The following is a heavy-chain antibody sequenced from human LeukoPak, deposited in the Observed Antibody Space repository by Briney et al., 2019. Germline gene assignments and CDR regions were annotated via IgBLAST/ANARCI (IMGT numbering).Heavy chain of an antibody. Sequence: PGGSLRLSCAASGFTFSGYWMHWVRQAPGKGLVWVSRINSDGSSTSYADSVKGRFTISRDNAKNTLYLQMNSLRAEDTAVYYCARDRGQLWPVHFDYWGQGTLVTVSS. V-gene: IGHV3-74*01. CDR2: INSDGSST. D-gene: IGHD5-18*01. CDR3: ARDRGQLWPVHFDY. J-gene: IGHJ4*02. CDR1: GFTFSGYW.